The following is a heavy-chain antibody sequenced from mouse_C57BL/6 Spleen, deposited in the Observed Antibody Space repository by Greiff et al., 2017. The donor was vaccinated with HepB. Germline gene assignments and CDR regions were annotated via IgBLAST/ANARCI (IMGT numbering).Heavy chain of an antibody. J-gene: IGHJ2*01. CDR1: GYTFTSYW. D-gene: IGHD2-4*01. CDR3: ARDSYYDYLYYFDY. Sequence: QVQLQQSGAELVKPGASVKMSCKASGYTFTSYWITWVKQRPGQGLEWIGDIYPGSGSTNYNEKFKSKATLTVDTSSSTAYMQLSSLTSEDSAVYYGARDSYYDYLYYFDYWGQGTTLTVSS. V-gene: IGHV1-55*01. CDR2: IYPGSGST.